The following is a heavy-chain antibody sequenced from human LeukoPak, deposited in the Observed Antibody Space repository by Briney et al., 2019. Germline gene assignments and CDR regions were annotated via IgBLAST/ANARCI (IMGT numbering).Heavy chain of an antibody. V-gene: IGHV4-39*01. Sequence: TSETLSLTCAVSGVTFSSNSYNWGCNRQPPGQGLECIGSIYYSESNYYNPSLKSRVAISVDTPKLQFSLKLSSVTAADTAVYYCTRRRNYLSHFDYWGQGTLVTVSS. D-gene: IGHD1-7*01. CDR2: IYYSESN. CDR3: TRRRNYLSHFDY. CDR1: GVTFSSNSYN. J-gene: IGHJ4*02.